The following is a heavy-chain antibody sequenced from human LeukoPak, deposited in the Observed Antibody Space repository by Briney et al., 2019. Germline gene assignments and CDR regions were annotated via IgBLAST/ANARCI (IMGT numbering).Heavy chain of an antibody. CDR3: ARGYCSSTSCYLGYYYGMDV. CDR1: GYTFTGYY. CDR2: INPNSGGT. V-gene: IGHV1-2*02. Sequence: ASVSVSCKASGYTFTGYYMHWVRQAPGQGLEWMGWINPNSGGTNYAQKFQGRVTMTRDTSISTAYMERSRLRSDDTAVYYCARGYCSSTSCYLGYYYGMDVWGQGTTVTVSS. D-gene: IGHD2-2*01. J-gene: IGHJ6*02.